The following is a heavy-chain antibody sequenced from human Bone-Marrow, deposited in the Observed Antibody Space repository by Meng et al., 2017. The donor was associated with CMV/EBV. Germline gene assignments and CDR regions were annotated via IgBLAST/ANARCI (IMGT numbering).Heavy chain of an antibody. CDR2: INPDSGGT. Sequence: ASVKVSCKASGYTFTGYYMHWVRQAPGQGLEWMGWINPDSGGTNYAQKFQGRVTMTRDTSISTAYMELTRLRYDDTAVYYCARDRLRAYRPLYLFDNWGQGTLVTVSS. CDR1: GYTFTGYY. D-gene: IGHD2-2*02. V-gene: IGHV1-2*02. J-gene: IGHJ4*02. CDR3: ARDRLRAYRPLYLFDN.